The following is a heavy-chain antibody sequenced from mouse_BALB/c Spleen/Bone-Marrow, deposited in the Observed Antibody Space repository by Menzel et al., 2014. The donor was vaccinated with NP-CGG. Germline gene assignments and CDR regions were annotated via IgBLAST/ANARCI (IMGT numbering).Heavy chain of an antibody. V-gene: IGHV7-3*02. J-gene: IGHJ4*01. CDR3: ARFPMDY. Sequence: EVHRVESGGGLVQPGGSLRLSCTTSGFTFTDYYMSWVRQPPGKALEWLAFIRNKAYGYTTEYSASVRGRFTISRDNSQSILYLQMNTLRAEDSATYYCARFPMDYWGQGTSTNVSS. CDR1: GFTFTDYY. CDR2: IRNKAYGYTT.